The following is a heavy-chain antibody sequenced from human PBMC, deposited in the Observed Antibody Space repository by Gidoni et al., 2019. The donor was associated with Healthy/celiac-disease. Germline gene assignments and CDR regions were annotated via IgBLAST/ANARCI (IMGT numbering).Heavy chain of an antibody. J-gene: IGHJ4*02. V-gene: IGHV1-24*01. CDR2: EDGET. D-gene: IGHD6-13*01. Sequence: EDGETIYAQKFQGRVTMTEDTSTDTAYMELSSLRSEDTAVYYCATEGIAAAGTIDYWGQGTLVTVSS. CDR3: ATEGIAAAGTIDY.